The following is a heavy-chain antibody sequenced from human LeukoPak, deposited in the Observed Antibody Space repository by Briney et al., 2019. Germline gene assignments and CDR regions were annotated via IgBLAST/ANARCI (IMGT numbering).Heavy chain of an antibody. J-gene: IGHJ4*02. CDR2: IKQDGSEK. CDR1: GFTFSSYW. Sequence: PGGSLRLSCAASGFTFSSYWMSWVRQAPGKGLEWVANIKQDGSEKYYVDSVKGRFTISRDNAKNTLYLQMNSLRAEDTAVYYCAREGTLLLWFGELSAEFDYWGQGTLVTVSS. D-gene: IGHD3-10*01. V-gene: IGHV3-7*01. CDR3: AREGTLLLWFGELSAEFDY.